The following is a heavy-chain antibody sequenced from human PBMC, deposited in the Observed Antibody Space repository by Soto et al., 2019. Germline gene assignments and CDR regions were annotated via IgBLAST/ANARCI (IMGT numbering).Heavy chain of an antibody. D-gene: IGHD6-19*01. Sequence: SVKVSCKASGGTFSSYAISWVRQAPGQGLEWMGGIIPIFGTASYAQKFQGRVTMTRDTSTSTVYMELSSLRSEDTAVYYCAREYSSGWYRYGMDVWGQGTTVTVSS. V-gene: IGHV1-69*05. J-gene: IGHJ6*02. CDR2: IIPIFGTA. CDR3: AREYSSGWYRYGMDV. CDR1: GGTFSSYA.